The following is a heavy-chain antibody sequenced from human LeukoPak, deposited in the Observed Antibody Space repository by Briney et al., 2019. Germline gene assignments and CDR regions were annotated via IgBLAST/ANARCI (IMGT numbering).Heavy chain of an antibody. V-gene: IGHV4-34*01. CDR3: ARVGAAAGTSY. J-gene: IGHJ4*02. Sequence: SETLSLTCAVYGGSFSGYYWSWIRQPPGKGLEWIGEINHSGSTNYNPSPKSRVTISVDTSKNQFSLKLSSVTAADTAVYYCARVGAAAGTSYWGQGTLVTVSS. D-gene: IGHD6-13*01. CDR2: INHSGST. CDR1: GGSFSGYY.